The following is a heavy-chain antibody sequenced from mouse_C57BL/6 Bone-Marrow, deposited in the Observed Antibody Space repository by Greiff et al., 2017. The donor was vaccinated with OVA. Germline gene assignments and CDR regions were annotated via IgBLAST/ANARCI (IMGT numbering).Heavy chain of an antibody. CDR2: IWSGGST. CDR3: ARNTHYYGSDYFDD. D-gene: IGHD1-1*01. V-gene: IGHV2-2*01. Sequence: QVQLKESGPGLVQPSQSLSITCTVSGFSLTSYGVHWVRQSPGKGLEWLGVIWSGGSTDYNAAFISRLSISKDNSKSQVFFKMNSLQADDTAIYYCARNTHYYGSDYFDDWGQGTTLTVSS. J-gene: IGHJ2*01. CDR1: GFSLTSYG.